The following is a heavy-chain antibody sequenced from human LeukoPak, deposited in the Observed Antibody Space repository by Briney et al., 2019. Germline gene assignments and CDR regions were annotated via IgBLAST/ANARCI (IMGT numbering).Heavy chain of an antibody. D-gene: IGHD3-10*01. V-gene: IGHV3-23*01. CDR1: GFTFSSYA. CDR2: ISGSGGST. Sequence: GGSLRLSCAASGFTFSSYAMSWVRQAPGKGLEWVSAISGSGGSTYYADSVKGRFTISRDNSKNTLYLQMNSLRAEDTAVYYCAKDGSGPTLLFRELLARPLVYWVQGALVGVSS. CDR3: AKDGSGPTLLFRELLARPLVY. J-gene: IGHJ4*02.